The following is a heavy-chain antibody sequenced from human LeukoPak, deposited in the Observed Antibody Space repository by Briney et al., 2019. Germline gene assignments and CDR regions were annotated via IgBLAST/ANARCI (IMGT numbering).Heavy chain of an antibody. CDR2: INQDGSEK. D-gene: IGHD6-19*01. CDR3: AREGGSGWYSGWFDP. CDR1: AFIFSYYW. V-gene: IGHV3-7*03. Sequence: GGSLRLSCARSAFIFSYYWMSWVRQAPGKGLEWVANINQDGSEKRYVDSAKGRFTISRDNAENLLYLQMNNLRAEDTAVYYCAREGGSGWYSGWFDPWGQGTLVTVSS. J-gene: IGHJ5*02.